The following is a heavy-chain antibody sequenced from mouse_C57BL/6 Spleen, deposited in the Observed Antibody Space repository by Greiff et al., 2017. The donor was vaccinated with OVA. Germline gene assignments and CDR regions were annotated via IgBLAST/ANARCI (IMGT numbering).Heavy chain of an antibody. CDR2: INPSTGGT. Sequence: VQLQQSGPELVKPGASVKISCKASGYSFTGYYMNWVKQSPEKSLEWIGEINPSTGGTTYNQKFKAKATLTVDKASSTAYLQLKSLTSKDSAFYYCSRDTCYGSSYGYFAVWGTGTTVTVSS. D-gene: IGHD1-1*01. CDR3: SRDTCYGSSYGYFAV. J-gene: IGHJ1*03. CDR1: GYSFTGYY. V-gene: IGHV1-42*01.